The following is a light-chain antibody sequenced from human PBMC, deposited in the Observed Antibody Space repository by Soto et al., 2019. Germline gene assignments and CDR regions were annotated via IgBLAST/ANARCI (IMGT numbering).Light chain of an antibody. CDR1: QGVSSY. CDR3: QRFNSCPLT. J-gene: IGKJ4*01. Sequence: DIQLTQSPSFLSASVGDRVTITCRASQGVSSYLAWYQQKPGKAPRLLIYTASTLQSGVPSRVSGSGSVTEFPLTISSLQPEDFATYYCQRFNSCPLTFGGGTKVEIK. V-gene: IGKV1-9*01. CDR2: TAS.